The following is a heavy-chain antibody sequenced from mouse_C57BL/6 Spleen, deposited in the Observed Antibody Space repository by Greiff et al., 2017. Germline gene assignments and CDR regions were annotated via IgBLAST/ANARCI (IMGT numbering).Heavy chain of an antibody. D-gene: IGHD1-3*01. CDR2: IDPENGDT. J-gene: IGHJ2*01. CDR1: GFNIKDDY. V-gene: IGHV14-4*01. Sequence: VQLQQSGAELVRPGASVKLSCTASGFNIKDDYMHWVKQRPEQGLEWIGWIDPENGDTEYASKFQGKATITANTSSNTAYLQLSNLTAEDTAVYYCTTESNYFDYWGQGATRTVSS. CDR3: TTESNYFDY.